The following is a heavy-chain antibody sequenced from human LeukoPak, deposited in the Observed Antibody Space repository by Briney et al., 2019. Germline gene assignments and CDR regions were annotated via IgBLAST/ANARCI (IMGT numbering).Heavy chain of an antibody. V-gene: IGHV4-34*01. CDR2: INHSGST. CDR3: ARMSVDP. J-gene: IGHJ5*02. Sequence: SETLSLTCAVYGGSFSGYYWSWIRQPPGKGLEWIGEINHSGSTNYNPSLKSRVTISLDTSKNQFSLKLNSVTAADTAVYYCARMSVDPWGQGTLVTVSS. CDR1: GGSFSGYY.